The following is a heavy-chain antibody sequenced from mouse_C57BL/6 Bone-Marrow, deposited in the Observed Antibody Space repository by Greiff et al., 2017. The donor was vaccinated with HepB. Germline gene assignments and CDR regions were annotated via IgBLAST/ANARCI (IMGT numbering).Heavy chain of an antibody. CDR1: GFTFSSYA. Sequence: EVQGVESGEGLVKPGGSLKLSCAASGFTFSSYAMSWVRQTPEKRLEWVAYISSGGDYIYYADTVKGRFTISRDNARNTLYLQMSSLKSEDTAMYYCTTYYGNYVFDYWGQGTTLTVSS. J-gene: IGHJ2*01. CDR3: TTYYGNYVFDY. V-gene: IGHV5-9-1*02. D-gene: IGHD2-10*01. CDR2: ISSGGDYI.